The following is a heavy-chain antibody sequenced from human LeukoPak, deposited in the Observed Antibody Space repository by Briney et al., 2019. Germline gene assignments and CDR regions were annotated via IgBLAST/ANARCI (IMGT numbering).Heavy chain of an antibody. CDR1: GFSFEEYV. CDR3: ARTRVIDSSGYPDSFDI. CDR2: ISVDGGSS. V-gene: IGHV3-43D*03. Sequence: HPGGSLRLSCAASGFSFEEYVMHWVRQVPGKGLEWVSVISVDGGSSYYVDSVKGRFTISRDNSKNSLYLQMNSLRPEDTALYYCARTRVIDSSGYPDSFDIWGQGTMVTVSS. J-gene: IGHJ3*02. D-gene: IGHD3-22*01.